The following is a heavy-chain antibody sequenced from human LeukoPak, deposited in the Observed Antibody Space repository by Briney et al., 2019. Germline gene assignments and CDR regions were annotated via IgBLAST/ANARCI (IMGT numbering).Heavy chain of an antibody. D-gene: IGHD5-18*01. CDR2: ISYDGSNK. V-gene: IGHV3-30-3*01. J-gene: IGHJ4*02. CDR1: GFTFSSYA. Sequence: PGGSLRLSCAASGFTFSSYAMHWVRQAPGKGLEWVAVISYDGSNKYYADSVKGRFTISRDNSKNTLYLQMNSLRAEDTAVYYCAKEDSYGTHLDYWGQGTLVTVSS. CDR3: AKEDSYGTHLDY.